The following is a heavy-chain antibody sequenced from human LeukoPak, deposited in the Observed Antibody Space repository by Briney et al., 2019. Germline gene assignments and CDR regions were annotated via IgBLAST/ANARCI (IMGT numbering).Heavy chain of an antibody. CDR3: ARESNASGSFPYFDY. CDR2: IYYSGMT. V-gene: IGHV4-59*01. CDR1: GGSITRYY. D-gene: IGHD3-10*01. J-gene: IGHJ4*02. Sequence: PSEPLSHTCTVSGGSITRYYWSWMRQPPGKGLEWIGYIYYSGMTNYNPSLKSRVTISIDTSKNQFSLKLSSVTAADTAVYYCARESNASGSFPYFDYWGQGTLVTVSS.